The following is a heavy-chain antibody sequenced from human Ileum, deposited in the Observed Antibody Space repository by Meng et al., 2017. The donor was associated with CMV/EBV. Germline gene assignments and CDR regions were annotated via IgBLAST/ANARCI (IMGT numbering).Heavy chain of an antibody. V-gene: IGHV1-18*01. Sequence: QVQLVQSGEEVKKPGASVRFSCTASGYTFNSYGVSWVRQAPGQGLEWMGWISAYNGDTKYAQNLQGRVTMTTDTSTRTAYMELRSLRSDDTAVYYCAFTYYYDNGYFQYWGQGTLVTVSS. CDR1: GYTFNSYG. CDR3: AFTYYYDNGYFQY. CDR2: ISAYNGDT. D-gene: IGHD3-22*01. J-gene: IGHJ1*01.